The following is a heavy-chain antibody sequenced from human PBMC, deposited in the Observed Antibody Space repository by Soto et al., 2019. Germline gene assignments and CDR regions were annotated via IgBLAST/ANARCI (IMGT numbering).Heavy chain of an antibody. D-gene: IGHD2-15*01. CDR2: ISGDGVNT. CDR3: VKDRSWAVVVEAVAHFDF. Sequence: PGGSLRLSCAASGFAFSAYAMSWVRQPPGKGLEWVSAISGDGVNTFYADSVRGRFTISRDNSKNTLFLQMNSLRFDDTAVYFCVKDRSWAVVVEAVAHFDFWGQGTPVTVSS. V-gene: IGHV3-23*01. CDR1: GFAFSAYA. J-gene: IGHJ4*02.